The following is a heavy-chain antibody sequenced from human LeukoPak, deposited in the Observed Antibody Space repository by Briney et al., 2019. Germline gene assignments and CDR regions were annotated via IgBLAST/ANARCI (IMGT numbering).Heavy chain of an antibody. CDR1: GFTFSSYA. D-gene: IGHD3-3*01. Sequence: GGSLRLSCAASGFTFSSYAMGWVRQAPGKGLEWVSAISGSGGSTYYADSVKGRFTISRDNSKNTLYLQMNSLRAEDTAVYYCAKGSEVLWSGYYSIYWGQGTLVTVSS. CDR3: AKGSEVLWSGYYSIY. V-gene: IGHV3-23*01. CDR2: ISGSGGST. J-gene: IGHJ4*02.